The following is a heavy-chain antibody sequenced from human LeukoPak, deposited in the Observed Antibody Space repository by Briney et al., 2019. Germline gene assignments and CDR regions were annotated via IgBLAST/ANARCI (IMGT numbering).Heavy chain of an antibody. V-gene: IGHV3-7*03. J-gene: IGHJ4*02. Sequence: GGSLRLSCAASGFTFSNYWMSWVRQAPGKGLEWVANINQDGGEKYYVDSVKGRFTISRDNSKNTLYLQMNSLRAEDTAVYYCAKVSVGYDFWSGYLGIDYWGQGTLVTVSS. D-gene: IGHD3-3*01. CDR2: INQDGGEK. CDR3: AKVSVGYDFWSGYLGIDY. CDR1: GFTFSNYW.